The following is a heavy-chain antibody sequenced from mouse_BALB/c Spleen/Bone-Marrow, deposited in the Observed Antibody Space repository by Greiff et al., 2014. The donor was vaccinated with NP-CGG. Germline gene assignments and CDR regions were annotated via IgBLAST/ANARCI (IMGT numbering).Heavy chain of an antibody. Sequence: VQLVESGPELVKPGALVKISCKASGYTFTTYDINWVKQRPGQGLEWIGWISPGDGNTNYNEKFKGKATLTADKSSSTAYVQLSSLTSENSAVYFCARGGDYHYFDYWGQGTTLTVSS. V-gene: IGHV1S56*01. CDR3: ARGGDYHYFDY. CDR1: GYTFTTYD. CDR2: ISPGDGNT. D-gene: IGHD2-4*01. J-gene: IGHJ2*01.